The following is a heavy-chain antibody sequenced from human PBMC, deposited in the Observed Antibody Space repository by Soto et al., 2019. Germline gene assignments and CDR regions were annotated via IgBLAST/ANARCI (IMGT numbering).Heavy chain of an antibody. D-gene: IGHD2-8*01. CDR1: GGAFSGYY. Sequence: QVQLQQWGAGLLKPSETLSLRCAVNGGAFSGYYWSWIRQPPGKGLEWIGEMNHAGSTNYNPSLKSRVTMSVDTSKNQFSLNLTSLTAASTAVYYCVRGNIVLMIFGRMDFYGVDVWGQGTTVTVSS. CDR2: MNHAGST. J-gene: IGHJ6*02. V-gene: IGHV4-34*01. CDR3: VRGNIVLMIFGRMDFYGVDV.